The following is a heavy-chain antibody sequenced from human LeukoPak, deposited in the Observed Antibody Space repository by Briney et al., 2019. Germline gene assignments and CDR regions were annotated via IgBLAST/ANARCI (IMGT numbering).Heavy chain of an antibody. Sequence: SETLSLTCTVSGGSISSYYWSWIRQPPGKGLQWIGYIHYSGSTNYNPSLKSRVTISVDTSKNQFSLKLSSVTAADTAVYYCARTLYYYDSSGYYSNGYYYYYGMDVWGQGTTVTVSS. CDR2: IHYSGST. CDR3: ARTLYYYDSSGYYSNGYYYYYGMDV. D-gene: IGHD3-22*01. V-gene: IGHV4-59*01. J-gene: IGHJ6*02. CDR1: GGSISSYY.